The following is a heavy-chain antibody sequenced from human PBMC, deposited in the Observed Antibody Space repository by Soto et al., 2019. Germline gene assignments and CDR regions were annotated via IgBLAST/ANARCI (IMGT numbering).Heavy chain of an antibody. Sequence: GSLRLSCAASRFTFSSYGIHWVRQAPGKGLEYVSVITSNGGSTFYANSVEGRFTISRDNSKNTLYLQMGSLRAEDTAVYYSARVSKYSDSGGYYYDFWGQGALVTVSS. D-gene: IGHD3-22*01. CDR2: ITSNGGST. V-gene: IGHV3-64*01. J-gene: IGHJ4*02. CDR1: RFTFSSYG. CDR3: ARVSKYSDSGGYYYDF.